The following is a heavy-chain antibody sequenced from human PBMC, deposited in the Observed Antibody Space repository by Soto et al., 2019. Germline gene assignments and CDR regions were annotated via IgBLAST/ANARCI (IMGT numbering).Heavy chain of an antibody. V-gene: IGHV3-30*18. D-gene: IGHD3-16*01. J-gene: IGHJ4*02. CDR3: AKALGELAPESVDY. Sequence: QVQLVESGGGVVQPGRSLRLSCAASGFTFSSYAMHWVRQAPGKGLEWVAIMSYDGNNQYYADSVKGRFTISRDNFKNTLDLQMNSLRAEDTAVYYCAKALGELAPESVDYWGQGILVTVSS. CDR1: GFTFSSYA. CDR2: MSYDGNNQ.